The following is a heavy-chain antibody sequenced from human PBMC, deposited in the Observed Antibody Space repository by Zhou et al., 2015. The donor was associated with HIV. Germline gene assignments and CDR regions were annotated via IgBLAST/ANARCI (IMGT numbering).Heavy chain of an antibody. CDR1: GGTFSSYT. CDR3: ARETAMNLYSSRKPTNWFDP. D-gene: IGHD6-13*01. Sequence: QVQLVQSGAEVKKPGSSVKVSCKASGGTFSSYTISWVRQAPGQGLEWMGRIIPILGIANYAQKFQGRVTITADKSTSTAYMELSSLRSEDTAVYYCARETAMNLYSSRKPTNWFDPWGQGTLVTVSS. V-gene: IGHV1-69*08. CDR2: IIPILGIA. J-gene: IGHJ5*02.